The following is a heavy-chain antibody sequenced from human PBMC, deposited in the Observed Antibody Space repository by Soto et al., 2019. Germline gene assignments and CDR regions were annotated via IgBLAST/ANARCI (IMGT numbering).Heavy chain of an antibody. D-gene: IGHD6-13*01. CDR3: ARHYPTGYSSSWDY. V-gene: IGHV1-69*06. CDR1: GGTFSSYA. CDR2: IIPIFGTA. J-gene: IGHJ4*02. Sequence: ASVKVSCKASGGTFSSYAISWVRQAPGQGLEWMGGIIPIFGTANYAQKFQGRVTITADKSTSTAYMELSSLRSEDTAVYYCARHYPTGYSSSWDYWGQGTLVTVSS.